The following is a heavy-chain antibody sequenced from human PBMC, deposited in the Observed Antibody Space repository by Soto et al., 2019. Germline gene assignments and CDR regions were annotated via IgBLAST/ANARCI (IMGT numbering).Heavy chain of an antibody. D-gene: IGHD4-17*01. CDR3: AKFAVYYGDYEPNEEVFAFDI. V-gene: IGHV3-9*01. CDR2: ISWNSGSI. Sequence: EVQLVESGGGLVQPGRSLRLSCAASGFTFDDYAMHWVRQAPGKGLEWVSGISWNSGSIGYADSVKGRFTISRDNAKNSQYLHMNNLRAEDTALYYCAKFAVYYGDYEPNEEVFAFDIWGQGTMVTVSS. CDR1: GFTFDDYA. J-gene: IGHJ3*02.